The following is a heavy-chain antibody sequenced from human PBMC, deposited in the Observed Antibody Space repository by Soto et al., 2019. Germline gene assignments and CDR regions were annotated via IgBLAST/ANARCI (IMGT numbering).Heavy chain of an antibody. Sequence: QGQLVESGGGVGQPGRSRKLSCAASGFSVSSCAMHWVRQAPGKGLAWVAVISYDGSNKYYADSVKGRFTISRDNSKNPLYLQMKSVRAEYMAVYDCARDRRGGWLVISQYFNFWGQGTMFTVSS. CDR3: ARDRRGGWLVISQYFNF. D-gene: IGHD6-19*01. CDR2: ISYDGSNK. CDR1: GFSVSSCA. J-gene: IGHJ4*02. V-gene: IGHV3-30-3*01.